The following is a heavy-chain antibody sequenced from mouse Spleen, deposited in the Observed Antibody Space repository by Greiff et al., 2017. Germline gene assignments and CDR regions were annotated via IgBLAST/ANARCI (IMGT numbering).Heavy chain of an antibody. CDR1: GFTFSDYY. V-gene: IGHV5-4*02. D-gene: IGHD1-1*01. J-gene: IGHJ2*01. CDR2: ISDGGSYT. Sequence: EVKLVESGGGLVKPGGSLKLSCAASGFTFSDYYMYWVRQTPEKRLEWVATISDGGSYTYYPDSVKGRFTISRDNAKNNLYLQMSSLKSEDTAMYYCARDGITTEGYFDYWGQGTTLTVSS. CDR3: ARDGITTEGYFDY.